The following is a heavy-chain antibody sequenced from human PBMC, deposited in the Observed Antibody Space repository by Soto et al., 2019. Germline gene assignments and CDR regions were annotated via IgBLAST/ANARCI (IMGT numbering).Heavy chain of an antibody. CDR1: GYTCSMSG. Sequence: ASVKVSCKSSGYTCSMSGISWVLQATGQGLEWMGWMNPNSGNTGYAQKFQGRVTMTRNTSISTAYMELSSLRSEDTAVYYCARGPITMVRGVIRHSCMDVWGQGTTVTVS. CDR3: ARGPITMVRGVIRHSCMDV. J-gene: IGHJ6*02. D-gene: IGHD3-10*01. CDR2: MNPNSGNT. V-gene: IGHV1-8*01.